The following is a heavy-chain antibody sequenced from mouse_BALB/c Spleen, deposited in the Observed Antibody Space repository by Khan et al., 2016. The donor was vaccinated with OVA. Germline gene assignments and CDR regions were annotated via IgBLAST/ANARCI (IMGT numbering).Heavy chain of an antibody. D-gene: IGHD1-2*01. CDR2: ISSGGHYT. Sequence: EVELVESGGDLVKPGGSLKLSCAASGFTFSSYGMSWVRPTPDKRLEWVATISSGGHYTYFPDSVRGRFTISRDNAKNTLYLQMSSLKSEDTAMYYCARASTTARGDYYAMDYWGQGTSVTVSS. CDR1: GFTFSSYG. J-gene: IGHJ4*01. CDR3: ARASTTARGDYYAMDY. V-gene: IGHV5-6*01.